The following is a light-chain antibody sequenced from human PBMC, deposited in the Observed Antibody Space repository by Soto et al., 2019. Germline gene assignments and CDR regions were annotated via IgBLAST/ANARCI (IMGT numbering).Light chain of an antibody. CDR3: QQYNNWPRT. CDR2: GAS. J-gene: IGKJ1*01. CDR1: QSVSIN. V-gene: IGKV3-15*01. Sequence: ELVMTQSPATLSVSPGERATLSCRASQSVSINLAWYQQKPGQAPRLLIYGASSRATGIPARFSGSGSGTEFTLTISSLQSEDSAVYFCQQYNNWPRTFGQGTKV.